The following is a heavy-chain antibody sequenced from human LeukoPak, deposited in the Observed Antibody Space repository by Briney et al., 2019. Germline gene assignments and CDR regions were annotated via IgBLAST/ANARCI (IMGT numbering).Heavy chain of an antibody. J-gene: IGHJ6*03. CDR1: GNSISGSVYY. CDR2: IYYSGST. V-gene: IGHV4-39*01. Sequence: SETLSLTCTVSGNSISGSVYYCGWIRQPPGKDLEWIGSIYYSGSTYYNPSLKSRLTMSVDTSKNQFSLKLSSVTASDTAVYYCVRHGGDVTHYDHMDVWGKGTTVTVSS. D-gene: IGHD2-21*02. CDR3: VRHGGDVTHYDHMDV.